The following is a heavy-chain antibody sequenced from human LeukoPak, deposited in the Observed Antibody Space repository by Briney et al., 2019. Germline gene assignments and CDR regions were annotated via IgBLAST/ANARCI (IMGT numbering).Heavy chain of an antibody. CDR1: GYTFTSYG. D-gene: IGHD6-19*01. CDR2: IIPIFGTA. V-gene: IGHV1-69*05. J-gene: IGHJ4*02. Sequence: GASVKVSCKASGYTFTSYGISWVRQAPGQGLEWMGRIIPIFGTANYAQKFLGRVTITTDESTSTAYMELSSLRSEDTAVYYCLAGAVAAPYYFDYWGQGTLVTVSS. CDR3: LAGAVAAPYYFDY.